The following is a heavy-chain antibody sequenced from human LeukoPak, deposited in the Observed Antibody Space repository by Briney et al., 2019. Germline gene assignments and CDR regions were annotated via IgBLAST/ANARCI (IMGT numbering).Heavy chain of an antibody. CDR1: GFTFDDYA. Sequence: PGGSLRLSCAASGFTFDDYAMHWVRQAPGKGLEWVSGISWNSGSIGYADSVKGRFTISRDNAKNSLYLQMNSLRAEDTAVYYCARGALGSRDGYNCVDYWGQGTLVTVSS. J-gene: IGHJ4*02. V-gene: IGHV3-9*01. D-gene: IGHD5-24*01. CDR3: ARGALGSRDGYNCVDY. CDR2: ISWNSGSI.